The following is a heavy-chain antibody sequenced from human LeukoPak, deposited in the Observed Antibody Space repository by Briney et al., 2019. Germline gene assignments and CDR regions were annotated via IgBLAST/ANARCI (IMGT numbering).Heavy chain of an antibody. CDR3: ARDLWVGSDSSGYYTPKYYFDY. CDR1: GGSISSYY. D-gene: IGHD3-22*01. CDR2: IYYSGST. V-gene: IGHV4-59*12. J-gene: IGHJ4*02. Sequence: SETLSLTCTVSGGSISSYYWSWIRQPPGKGLEWIGYIYYSGSTNYSPSLKSRVTISVDTSKNQFSLKLSSVTAADTAVYYCARDLWVGSDSSGYYTPKYYFDYWGQGTLVTVSS.